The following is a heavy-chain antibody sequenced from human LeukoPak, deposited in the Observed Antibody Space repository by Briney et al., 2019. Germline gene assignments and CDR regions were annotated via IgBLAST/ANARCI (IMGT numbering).Heavy chain of an antibody. D-gene: IGHD1-1*01. CDR2: INTNTGNP. CDR1: GYTFTYYA. J-gene: IGHJ4*02. Sequence: ASVNVSCKASGYTFTYYAMSWVRQAPGRGLEWMGWINTNTGNPTYAQGFTGRFVFSLDTSVSTAYLQISSLKAEDTAVYYCARDWKLFDYWGQGTLVTVSS. CDR3: ARDWKLFDY. V-gene: IGHV7-4-1*02.